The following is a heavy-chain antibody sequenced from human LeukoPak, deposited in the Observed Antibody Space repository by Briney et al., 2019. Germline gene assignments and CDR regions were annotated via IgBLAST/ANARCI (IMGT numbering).Heavy chain of an antibody. CDR2: IYTSGST. J-gene: IGHJ6*03. D-gene: IGHD3-10*01. V-gene: IGHV4-61*02. CDR1: GGSISSGSYY. Sequence: PSQTLSLTCTVSGGSISSGSYYWSWIRQPAGKGLEWIGRIYTSGSTNYNPSLKSRVTISVDTSKNQFSLKLSSVTAADTAVYYCATNYGSGSYYLPNYYYYMDVWGKGTTVTISS. CDR3: ATNYGSGSYYLPNYYYYMDV.